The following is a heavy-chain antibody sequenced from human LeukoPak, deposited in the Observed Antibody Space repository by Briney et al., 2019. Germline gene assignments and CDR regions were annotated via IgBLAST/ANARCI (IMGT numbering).Heavy chain of an antibody. D-gene: IGHD1-26*01. CDR2: INPSGATT. J-gene: IGHJ4*02. Sequence: ASVKVSCKASGYTFSTYYMHWVRQAPGQGLEWVGVINPSGATTTSAQKFQGRVTMTRDTSTSTVYMELSSLRIEDTAMYYCSRDLGGSYNDYWGQGTMVTVSS. V-gene: IGHV1-46*01. CDR1: GYTFSTYY. CDR3: SRDLGGSYNDY.